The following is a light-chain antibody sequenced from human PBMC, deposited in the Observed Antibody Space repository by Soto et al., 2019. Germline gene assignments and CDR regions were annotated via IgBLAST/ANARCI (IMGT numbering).Light chain of an antibody. V-gene: IGKV3-11*01. CDR3: QQRSNWPPNLT. J-gene: IGKJ4*01. CDR1: QSVSSY. Sequence: EIVLTQSPATLSLSPGERATLSCRASQSVSSYLAWYQQKPGQAPRLLIYDASNRATGIPARFSGSESGTDFTLTISSLEPEDFAVYYCQQRSNWPPNLTFGGGTKGEIK. CDR2: DAS.